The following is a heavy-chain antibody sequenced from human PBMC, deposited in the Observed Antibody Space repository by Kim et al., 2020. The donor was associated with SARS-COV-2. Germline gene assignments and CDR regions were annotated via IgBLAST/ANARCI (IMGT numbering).Heavy chain of an antibody. V-gene: IGHV6-1*01. D-gene: IGHD6-6*01. CDR2: TYYRSKWYN. J-gene: IGHJ6*02. Sequence: SQTLSLTCAISGDSVSSNSAAWNWIRQSPSRGLEWLGRTYYRSKWYNDYAVSVKSRITINPDTSKNQFSLQLNSVTPEDTAVYYCARAEYSSSYDYYYYGMDVWSQGTTVTVSS. CDR3: ARAEYSSSYDYYYYGMDV. CDR1: GDSVSSNSAA.